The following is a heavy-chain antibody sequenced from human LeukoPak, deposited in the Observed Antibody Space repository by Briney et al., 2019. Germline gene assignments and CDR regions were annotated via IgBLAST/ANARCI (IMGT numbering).Heavy chain of an antibody. CDR3: ARATSGRIFGVVNPYYYYMDV. J-gene: IGHJ6*03. D-gene: IGHD3-3*01. CDR2: IYYSGST. V-gene: IGHV4-59*01. CDR1: GGSISSYY. Sequence: SETLSLTCTVSGGSISSYYWNWIRQPPGKGLEWIGYIYYSGSTNYNPSLKSRVTISVDTSKNQFSLRLSSVTAAVTAVYYCARATSGRIFGVVNPYYYYMDVWGKGTTVTVSS.